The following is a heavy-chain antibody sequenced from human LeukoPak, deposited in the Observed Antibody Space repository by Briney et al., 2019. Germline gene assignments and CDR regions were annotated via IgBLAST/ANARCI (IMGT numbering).Heavy chain of an antibody. CDR1: GFTFTTYW. CDR3: AKAEPASGYDY. D-gene: IGHD1-14*01. Sequence: GGSLRLSCAASGFTFTTYWMSWVRQAPGKGLEWVANIKQDGTEKYYVDSVKGRFTISRDNAKDSVYLQMNSLRAEDTAVYFCAKAEPASGYDYWGQGTLVTVSS. J-gene: IGHJ4*02. V-gene: IGHV3-7*01. CDR2: IKQDGTEK.